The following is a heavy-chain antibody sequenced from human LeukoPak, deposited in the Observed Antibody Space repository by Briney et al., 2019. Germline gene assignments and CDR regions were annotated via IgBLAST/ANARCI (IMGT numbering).Heavy chain of an antibody. Sequence: ASVKVSCKATGYNFTSYAMNWVRQAPGQGLEWMGWISAYNGNTNYAQKLQGRVTMTTDTSTSTAYMELRSLRSDDTAVYYCARVGGYYPSHWYFDLWGRGTLVTVSS. CDR3: ARVGGYYPSHWYFDL. CDR2: ISAYNGNT. J-gene: IGHJ2*01. CDR1: GYNFTSYA. V-gene: IGHV1-18*01. D-gene: IGHD3-22*01.